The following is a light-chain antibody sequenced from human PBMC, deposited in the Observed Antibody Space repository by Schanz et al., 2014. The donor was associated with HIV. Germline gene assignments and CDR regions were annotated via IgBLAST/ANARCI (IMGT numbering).Light chain of an antibody. J-gene: IGKJ2*03. CDR2: DAS. Sequence: EIVLTQSPATLSLSPGERATLSCRASQSVSSYLAWYQQKPGQAPRLLIYDASYRAFGIPARFSGSESGTDFTLTISRVEPEDYAVYYCQQYASSPKSFGQGTKLEIK. V-gene: IGKV3-11*01. CDR3: QQYASSPKS. CDR1: QSVSSY.